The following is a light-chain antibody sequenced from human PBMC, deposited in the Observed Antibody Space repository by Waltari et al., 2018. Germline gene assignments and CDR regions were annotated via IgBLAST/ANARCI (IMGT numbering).Light chain of an antibody. Sequence: QSVLTQPPSVSAAPGQRVTISCSGGRSNIGNNYVSWYRQFPGTAPKLLIYENTGRPAGIPGRFSGSKSGTSATLDITGLQAGDEADYYCGTWDSSLSGAVFGGGTHVTVL. V-gene: IGLV1-51*02. CDR3: GTWDSSLSGAV. CDR1: RSNIGNNY. CDR2: ENT. J-gene: IGLJ7*01.